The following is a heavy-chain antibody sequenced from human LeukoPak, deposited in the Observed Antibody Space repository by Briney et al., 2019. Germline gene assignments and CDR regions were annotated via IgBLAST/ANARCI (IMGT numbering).Heavy chain of an antibody. CDR1: GYTFTRYG. CDR2: ISAYNGNT. J-gene: IGHJ6*02. D-gene: IGHD2-2*01. Sequence: ASVKVSCKASGYTFTRYGISWVRQAPGQGLEWMGWISAYNGNTNYAQKLQGRVTMTTDTSTSTAYMELRSLRSDDTAVYYCARDVCSSTSCYEGYYYYGMDVWGQGTTVTVSS. CDR3: ARDVCSSTSCYEGYYYYGMDV. V-gene: IGHV1-18*01.